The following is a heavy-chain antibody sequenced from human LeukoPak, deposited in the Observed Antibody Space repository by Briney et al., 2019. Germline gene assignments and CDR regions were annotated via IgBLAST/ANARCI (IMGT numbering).Heavy chain of an antibody. V-gene: IGHV4-59*01. Sequence: SETLSLTCTVSGGSISSYYWSWIRQPPGKGLEWIGYIYYSGSTNDNPSLKSRVTISVDTSKNQFSLKLSSVTAADTAVYYCAGVGRKGVMVRGDGFDYWGQGTLVTVSS. J-gene: IGHJ4*02. D-gene: IGHD3-10*01. CDR1: GGSISSYY. CDR2: IYYSGST. CDR3: AGVGRKGVMVRGDGFDY.